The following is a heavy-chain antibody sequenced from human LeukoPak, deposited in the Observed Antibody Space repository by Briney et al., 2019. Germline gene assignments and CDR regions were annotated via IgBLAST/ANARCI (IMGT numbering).Heavy chain of an antibody. D-gene: IGHD2-2*01. CDR2: IYYSGST. CDR1: GGSISSYY. J-gene: IGHJ5*02. V-gene: IGHV4-59*01. Sequence: SETLSLTCTVSGGSISSYYWSWIRQPPGKGLEWIGYIYYSGSTNYNPSLKSRVTISVDTSKNQFSLKLSSVTAADTAVYYCAGSHGVMYHSGDRFDPWGQGTLVTVSS. CDR3: AGSHGVMYHSGDRFDP.